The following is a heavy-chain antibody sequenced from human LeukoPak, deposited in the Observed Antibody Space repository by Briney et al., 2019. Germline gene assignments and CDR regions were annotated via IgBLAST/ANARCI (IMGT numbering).Heavy chain of an antibody. Sequence: GASVKVSCKASGYTFTGYYMHWVRQAPGQGLEWMGWINPNNGGTNYAQKFQGRVTMTRDTSISTAYMELSRLRSDDTAVYYCARGDVLLWFGELFFDYWGQGTLVTVSS. J-gene: IGHJ4*02. V-gene: IGHV1-2*02. CDR1: GYTFTGYY. CDR2: INPNNGGT. CDR3: ARGDVLLWFGELFFDY. D-gene: IGHD3-10*01.